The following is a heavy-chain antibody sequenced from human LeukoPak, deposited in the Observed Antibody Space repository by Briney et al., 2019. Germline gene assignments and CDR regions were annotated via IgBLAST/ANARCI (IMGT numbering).Heavy chain of an antibody. J-gene: IGHJ4*02. V-gene: IGHV4-61*09. CDR3: ARGLGRGRLENVG. CDR1: GGSINSGRYY. CDR2: ISTSGRT. D-gene: IGHD1-1*01. Sequence: PSETLSLTCTVSGGSINSGRYYWSWIRQPAGRGLEWIGHISTSGRTSYSPSLKSRVTISVDTSKNQFSLKMSSVSAADTAVYYCARGLGRGRLENVGWGQGTLVTVSS.